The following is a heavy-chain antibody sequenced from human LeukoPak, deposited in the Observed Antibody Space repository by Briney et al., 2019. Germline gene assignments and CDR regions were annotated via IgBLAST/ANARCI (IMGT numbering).Heavy chain of an antibody. CDR3: ARRNYDILTGYYSDV. Sequence: PSQTLSLTCTVSGGSISSGDYYWTWIRQHPGKGLEWIGYIYYSGSTYYNPSLESRVIISVDTSKNQFSLKLSSVTAADTAVYYCARRNYDILTGYYSDVWGQGTTVTVSS. D-gene: IGHD3-9*01. J-gene: IGHJ6*02. V-gene: IGHV4-31*03. CDR1: GGSISSGDYY. CDR2: IYYSGST.